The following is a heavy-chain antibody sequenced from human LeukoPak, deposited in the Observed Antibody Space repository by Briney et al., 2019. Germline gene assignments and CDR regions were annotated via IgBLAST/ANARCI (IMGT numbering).Heavy chain of an antibody. J-gene: IGHJ5*02. D-gene: IGHD3-3*01. CDR1: GFTFSSEA. CDR2: ISPAGGTT. CDR3: ARDLRFLDPDWFDP. V-gene: IGHV3-23*01. Sequence: EGSLRLSCAVSGFTFSSEAMGWVRQLPGGGLEWVSTISPAGGTTYYAESMKGRFTISRDNSKSTLYLQMNSLRAEDTAVYYCARDLRFLDPDWFDPWGQGTLVTVSS.